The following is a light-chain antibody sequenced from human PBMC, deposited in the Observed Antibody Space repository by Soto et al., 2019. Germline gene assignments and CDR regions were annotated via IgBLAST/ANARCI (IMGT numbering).Light chain of an antibody. V-gene: IGLV1-47*01. Sequence: QSVLTQPPSASGTPGQRVTISCSGSSSNIGTNYVYWYHQLPGTAPKLLIYRNSQRPSGVPDRFSGSKSGTSASLVISGLRSEDEADYYCAAWDDSLSGGVFGGGTKVTVL. J-gene: IGLJ3*02. CDR3: AAWDDSLSGGV. CDR1: SSNIGTNY. CDR2: RNS.